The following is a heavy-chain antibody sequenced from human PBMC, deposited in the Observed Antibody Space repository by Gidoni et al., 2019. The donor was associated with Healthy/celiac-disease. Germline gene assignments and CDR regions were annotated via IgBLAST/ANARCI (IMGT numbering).Heavy chain of an antibody. CDR3: ARLGYCTNGVCYTRWGGAFDY. CDR1: GYSFTSYW. Sequence: GAEVKKPGESLRLSCKGSGYSFTSYWISWVRQMPGKGLEWMGRIDPSDSYTNYSPSFQGHVTISADKSISTAYLQWSSLKASDTAMYYCARLGYCTNGVCYTRWGGAFDYWGQGTLVTVSS. V-gene: IGHV5-10-1*01. D-gene: IGHD2-8*01. J-gene: IGHJ4*02. CDR2: IDPSDSYT.